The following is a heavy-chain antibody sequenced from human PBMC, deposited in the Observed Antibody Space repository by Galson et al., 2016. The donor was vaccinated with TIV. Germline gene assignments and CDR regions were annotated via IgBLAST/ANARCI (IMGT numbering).Heavy chain of an antibody. J-gene: IGHJ3*02. Sequence: SVKVSCKASGYTFADYYIHWVRQAPGQGLEWMGWINPNSGGTMYAQKFQGWVTMTRDTSITTAYMELSRRKSDDTAVYYCAKIGQEHDAFDIWGQGTMVTVFS. V-gene: IGHV1-2*04. CDR2: INPNSGGT. D-gene: IGHD1/OR15-1a*01. CDR3: AKIGQEHDAFDI. CDR1: GYTFADYY.